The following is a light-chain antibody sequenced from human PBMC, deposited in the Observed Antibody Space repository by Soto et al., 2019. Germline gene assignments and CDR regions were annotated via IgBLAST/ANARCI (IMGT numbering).Light chain of an antibody. CDR2: GAS. Sequence: EIVLTQSPGTLSLSPGERATLSCRASQSVSSRYLAWYLQKPGQAPRLLIYGASSRATGIPDRFSGSGSGTDFTLTISRLEPEDFAVDYCQQYGSSPPYTFGQGTKLEIK. J-gene: IGKJ2*01. V-gene: IGKV3-20*01. CDR1: QSVSSRY. CDR3: QQYGSSPPYT.